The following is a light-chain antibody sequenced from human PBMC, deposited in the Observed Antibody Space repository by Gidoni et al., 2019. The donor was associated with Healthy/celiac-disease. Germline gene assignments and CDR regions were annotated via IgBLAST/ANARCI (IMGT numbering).Light chain of an antibody. V-gene: IGLV4-69*01. CDR2: LNSDGSH. CDR3: QTWGTGIRV. CDR1: SGHSSYA. Sequence: QLVLTQSPSASASLGASVKLTCTLSSGHSSYAIAWHQQQPEKGPRYLMKLNSDGSHSQGDGIPDRFSGSSSGAERYLTISSLQSEDEADYYCQTWGTGIRVFGGGTKLTVL. J-gene: IGLJ2*01.